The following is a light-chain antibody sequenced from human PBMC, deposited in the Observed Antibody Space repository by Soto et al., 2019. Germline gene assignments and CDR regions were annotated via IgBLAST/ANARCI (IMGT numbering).Light chain of an antibody. V-gene: IGKV1-12*01. Sequence: DIQMTQSPASVSTSVGDRXXITCXASQDISSWLDWYQQKPGTAPKXXRDAASSLQGVVPSRFSGGGSATDFTLTSSSLQPEDFATYCCQQANSVPLTFGQGTRLEIK. CDR2: AAS. CDR1: QDISSW. J-gene: IGKJ5*01. CDR3: QQANSVPLT.